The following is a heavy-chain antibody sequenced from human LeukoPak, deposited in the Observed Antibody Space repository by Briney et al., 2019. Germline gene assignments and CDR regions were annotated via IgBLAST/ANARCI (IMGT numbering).Heavy chain of an antibody. CDR2: INSNSGGT. V-gene: IGHV1-2*02. J-gene: IGHJ4*02. D-gene: IGHD3-3*01. CDR1: GYTFSGYY. Sequence: GASVKVSCKASGYTFSGYYMHWVRQAPGQGLEWMAWINSNSGGTNYAQKFQGRVTMTRETSISTAYMDLRRLTSDDTAEYHCASSRFLEWLYVLDYWGQGTLVTVSS. CDR3: ASSRFLEWLYVLDY.